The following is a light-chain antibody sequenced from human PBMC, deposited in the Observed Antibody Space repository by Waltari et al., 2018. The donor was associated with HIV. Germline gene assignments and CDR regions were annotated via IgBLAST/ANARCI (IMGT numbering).Light chain of an antibody. V-gene: IGLV3-21*04. CDR1: NIGSKS. CDR2: DDS. Sequence: SYVLTQPPSVSVAPGKTARITCGGNNIGSKSVHWYQQKPGQAPVLVIYDDSDRPSGIPGRFSGSNSGNTATLTVSRVEAGDEADYYCQVWDSRSVILGGGTKLTVL. CDR3: QVWDSRSVI. J-gene: IGLJ2*01.